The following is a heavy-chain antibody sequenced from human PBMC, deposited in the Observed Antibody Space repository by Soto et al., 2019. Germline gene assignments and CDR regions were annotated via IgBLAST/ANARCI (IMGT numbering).Heavy chain of an antibody. V-gene: IGHV4-39*01. Sequence: PSETLSLTCTVSGGSISSSSYYWGWIRQPPGKGLEWIGSIYYSGNTYYNPSLKSRVTISVDTSKNQFSLKLSSVTAADTAVYHCSRPNYYYDSSGYYFDYWGQGTLVTVS. D-gene: IGHD3-22*01. CDR1: GGSISSSSYY. CDR2: IYYSGNT. CDR3: SRPNYYYDSSGYYFDY. J-gene: IGHJ4*02.